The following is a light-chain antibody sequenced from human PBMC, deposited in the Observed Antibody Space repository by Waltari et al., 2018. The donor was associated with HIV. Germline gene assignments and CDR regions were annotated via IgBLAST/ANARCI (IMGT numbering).Light chain of an antibody. CDR3: QSYDSRLRAVV. CDR1: SSNTGAGYD. V-gene: IGLV1-40*01. Sequence: HRVTISCTGSSSNTGAGYDVHWYQQLPGTAPKLLIYGNNNRPSGVPDRFSGSKSGTSVSLAITGLQAEDEADYFCQSYDSRLRAVVFGGGTKLTVL. J-gene: IGLJ2*01. CDR2: GNN.